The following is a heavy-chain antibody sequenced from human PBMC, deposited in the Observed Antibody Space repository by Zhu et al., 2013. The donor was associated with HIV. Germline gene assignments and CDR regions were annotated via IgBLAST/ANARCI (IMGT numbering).Heavy chain of an antibody. CDR3: AKGDYGDYYYYGMDV. J-gene: IGHJ6*02. CDR1: GFTFSSYG. CDR2: ISYDGSNK. D-gene: IGHD4-17*01. V-gene: IGHV3-30*18. Sequence: VQLVESGGGVVRPGRSLRLSCAASGFTFSSYGMHWVRQAPGKGLEWVAVISYDGSNKYYADSVKGRFTISRDNSKNTPYLQMNSLRAEDTAVYYCAKGDYGDYYYYGMDVWGQGTTVTVSS.